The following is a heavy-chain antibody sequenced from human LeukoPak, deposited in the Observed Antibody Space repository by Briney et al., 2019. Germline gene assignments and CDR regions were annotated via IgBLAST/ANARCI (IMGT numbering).Heavy chain of an antibody. D-gene: IGHD2-15*01. CDR3: ARDVGGYCSGGSCGGGAFDI. CDR2: INHSGST. Sequence: PSETLSLTCAVYGGSFSGYYWSWIRQPPGKGLEWIGEINHSGSTNYNPSLKSRVTISVDTSKNQFSLKLSSVTAAGTAVYYCARDVGGYCSGGSCGGGAFDIWGQGTMVTVSS. V-gene: IGHV4-34*01. CDR1: GGSFSGYY. J-gene: IGHJ3*02.